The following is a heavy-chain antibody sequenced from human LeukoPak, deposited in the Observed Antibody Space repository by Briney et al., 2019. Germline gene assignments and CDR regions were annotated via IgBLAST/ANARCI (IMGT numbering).Heavy chain of an antibody. Sequence: GGSLRLSCAASGFTFSSYSMNWVRQAPGKGLEWVSSISSSSSYIYYADSVKGRFTISRDNAKNSLYLQMNSLRAEDTAVYYCARWKIHSSKGFDPRGQGTLVTVSS. J-gene: IGHJ5*02. CDR2: ISSSSSYI. V-gene: IGHV3-21*01. CDR3: ARWKIHSSKGFDP. CDR1: GFTFSSYS. D-gene: IGHD6-13*01.